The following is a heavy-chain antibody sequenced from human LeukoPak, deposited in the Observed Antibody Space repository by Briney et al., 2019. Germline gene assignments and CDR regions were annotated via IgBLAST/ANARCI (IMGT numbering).Heavy chain of an antibody. V-gene: IGHV4-4*07. Sequence: SETLSLTCTVSGGSISTYYWSWIRQPAGKGLEWIGRIYTSGSTNYNPSLKSRVTMSVDTSKNQFSLKLSSLTAADTAVYYCARDTHYYDSSGYYGAAFDIWGQGTMVTVSS. J-gene: IGHJ3*02. CDR1: GGSISTYY. D-gene: IGHD3-22*01. CDR3: ARDTHYYDSSGYYGAAFDI. CDR2: IYTSGST.